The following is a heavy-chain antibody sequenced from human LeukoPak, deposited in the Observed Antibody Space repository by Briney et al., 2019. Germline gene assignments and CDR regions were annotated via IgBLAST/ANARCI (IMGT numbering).Heavy chain of an antibody. CDR1: GGTFISYA. Sequence: ASVKVSCKASGGTFISYAISWVRQAPGQGLEWMGGIIPIFGTANYAQKFQGRVTITADESTSTAYMELSSLRSEDTAVYYCARDGITSGSYAYYYYMDVWGKGTTVTISS. CDR3: ARDGITSGSYAYYYYMDV. CDR2: IIPIFGTA. D-gene: IGHD1-26*01. J-gene: IGHJ6*03. V-gene: IGHV1-69*13.